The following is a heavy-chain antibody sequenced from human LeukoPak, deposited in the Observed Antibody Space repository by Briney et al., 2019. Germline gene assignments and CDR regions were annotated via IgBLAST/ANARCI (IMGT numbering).Heavy chain of an antibody. CDR1: GYSISSGYY. CDR2: IYHSGST. J-gene: IGHJ6*03. V-gene: IGHV4-38-2*02. CDR3: ARARGYSYGYNYYYYYMDV. Sequence: SETLSLTCTVSGYSISSGYYWGWIRQPPGKGLEWIGTIYHSGSTYYNPSLKSRVTISVDTSKNQFSLKLSSVTAADTAVYYCARARGYSYGYNYYYYYMDVWGKGTTVTVSS. D-gene: IGHD5-18*01.